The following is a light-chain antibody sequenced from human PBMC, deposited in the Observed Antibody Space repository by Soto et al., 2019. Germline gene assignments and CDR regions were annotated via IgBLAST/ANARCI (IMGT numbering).Light chain of an antibody. Sequence: DIVLTQSPLSLPVTPGEPASISCRSSQSLLHRNGYNFLDWYLQKPGQSPQLLIYLGSNRASGVPDRFSGSGSGTDFTLKITRVEADDVGVYYCMQPLETPWTFGQGTKVEIK. CDR2: LGS. V-gene: IGKV2-28*01. J-gene: IGKJ1*01. CDR3: MQPLETPWT. CDR1: QSLLHRNGYNF.